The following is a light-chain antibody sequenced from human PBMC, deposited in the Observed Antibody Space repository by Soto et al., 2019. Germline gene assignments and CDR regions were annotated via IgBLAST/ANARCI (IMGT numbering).Light chain of an antibody. Sequence: EIVMTQSPATLSVSPGERATLSSRASQSVSSKLVWYQQKPGQAPRLLIYGASSRATDIPARFSASASGTEFTLTISSLQSEDFAVYYCQQYNTWPYTFGQGTKLEIK. V-gene: IGKV3-15*01. CDR3: QQYNTWPYT. J-gene: IGKJ2*01. CDR2: GAS. CDR1: QSVSSK.